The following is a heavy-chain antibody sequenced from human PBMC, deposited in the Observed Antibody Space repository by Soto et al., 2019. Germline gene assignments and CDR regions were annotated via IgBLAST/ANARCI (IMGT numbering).Heavy chain of an antibody. D-gene: IGHD3-22*01. CDR3: ARDRDYYDISTRRFDP. V-gene: IGHV1-69*13. J-gene: IGHJ5*02. CDR1: GGTFSSYA. Sequence: SVKVSCKASGGTFSSYAISWVRQAPGQGLEWMGGIIPIFGTADYAQKFQGRVTITADESTSTAYMELSSLRSEDTAVYYCARDRDYYDISTRRFDPRGQGTLVTSPQ. CDR2: IIPIFGTA.